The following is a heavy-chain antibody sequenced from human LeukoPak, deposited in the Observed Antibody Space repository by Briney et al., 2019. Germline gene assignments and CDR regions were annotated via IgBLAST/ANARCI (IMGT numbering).Heavy chain of an antibody. CDR2: ISGSGGST. CDR3: AKDVSKEWLVRRWFDP. CDR1: GFTFSSYA. D-gene: IGHD6-19*01. J-gene: IGHJ5*02. Sequence: GGSLRLSCAASGFTFSSYAMSWVRQAPGKGLEWVSAISGSGGSTYYADSVKGRFTISRDNSNNTLYLRMNSLRAEDTAVYYCAKDVSKEWLVRRWFDPWGQGTLVTVSS. V-gene: IGHV3-23*01.